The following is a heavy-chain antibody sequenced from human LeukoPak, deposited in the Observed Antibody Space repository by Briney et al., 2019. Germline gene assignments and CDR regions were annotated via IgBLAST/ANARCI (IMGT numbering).Heavy chain of an antibody. J-gene: IGHJ4*02. D-gene: IGHD3-3*01. CDR3: AREMDSGFGVVIILHFDY. CDR2: IYYSGST. CDR1: GGSISSSSYY. Sequence: SETLSLTCTVSGGSISSSSYYWGWIRQPPGKGLEWIGSIYYSGSTYYNPSLKSRVTISVDTSKNQFSLKLSSVTAADTAVYYCAREMDSGFGVVIILHFDYWGQGTLVTVSS. V-gene: IGHV4-39*07.